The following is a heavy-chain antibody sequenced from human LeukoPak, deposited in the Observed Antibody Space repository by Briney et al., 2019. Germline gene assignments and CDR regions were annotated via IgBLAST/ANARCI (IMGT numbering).Heavy chain of an antibody. J-gene: IGHJ4*02. CDR3: ARGGHFDSSFDY. CDR2: ISSSSSYI. Sequence: PGGSLRPSCAASGFTFSSYSMNWVRQAPGKGLEWVSSISSSSSYIYYADSVKGRFTISRDNAKNSLYLQMNSLRAEDTAVYYCARGGHFDSSFDYWGQGTLVTVSS. D-gene: IGHD3-9*01. V-gene: IGHV3-21*01. CDR1: GFTFSSYS.